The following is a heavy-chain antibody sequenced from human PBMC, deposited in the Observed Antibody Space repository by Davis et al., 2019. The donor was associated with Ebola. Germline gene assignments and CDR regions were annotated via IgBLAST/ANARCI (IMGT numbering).Heavy chain of an antibody. CDR1: GFTFSSYW. D-gene: IGHD3-22*01. CDR3: AKDGGITMIVVVITYYFDY. CDR2: ISGSGGST. J-gene: IGHJ4*02. Sequence: GGSLRLSCAASGFTFSSYWMSWVRQAPGKGLEWVSAISGSGGSTYYADSVKGRFTISRDNSKNTLYLQMNSLRAEDTAVYYCAKDGGITMIVVVITYYFDYWGQGTLVTVSS. V-gene: IGHV3-23*01.